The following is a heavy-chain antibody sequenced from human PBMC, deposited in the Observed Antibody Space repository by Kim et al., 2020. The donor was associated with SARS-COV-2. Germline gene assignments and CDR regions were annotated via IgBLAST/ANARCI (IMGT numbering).Heavy chain of an antibody. CDR1: GGSISSGGYY. J-gene: IGHJ4*02. CDR3: ARGGSGGSSWYEDY. Sequence: SETLSLTCTVSGGSISSGGYYWSWIRQHPGKGLEWIGYIYYSGSTYYNPSLKSRVTISVDTSKNQFSLKLSSVTAADTAVYYCARGGSGGSSWYEDYWGQGTLVTVSS. CDR2: IYYSGST. V-gene: IGHV4-31*03. D-gene: IGHD6-13*01.